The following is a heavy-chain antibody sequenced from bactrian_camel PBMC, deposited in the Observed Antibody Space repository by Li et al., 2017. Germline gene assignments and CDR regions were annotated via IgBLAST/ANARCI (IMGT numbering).Heavy chain of an antibody. V-gene: IGHV3S31*01. D-gene: IGHD1*01. CDR3: AIGWGGNWFAA. CDR1: GFTFSNYA. Sequence: DVQLVESGGGSVQPGGSLTLSCAASGFTFSNYAMAWVRLAPGRAPEWVAGIISGGGRTYYRDSVKGRFTISRASAQSTIDLEMNSLKNEDTALYYCAIGWGGNWFAAWGRGTQVTVS. CDR2: IISGGGRT. J-gene: IGHJ6*01.